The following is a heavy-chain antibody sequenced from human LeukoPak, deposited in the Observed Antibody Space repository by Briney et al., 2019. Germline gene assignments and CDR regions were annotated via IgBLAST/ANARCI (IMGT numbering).Heavy chain of an antibody. J-gene: IGHJ4*02. CDR2: INHSGST. D-gene: IGHD2-2*01. CDR1: GGSSSGYY. V-gene: IGHV4-34*01. Sequence: SETLSLTCAVYGGSSSGYYWSWIRQPPGKGLEWIGEINHSGSTNYNPSLKSRVTISVDTSKNQFSLKLSSVTAADTAVYYCARGVGYQLLFGVDYWGQGTLVTVSS. CDR3: ARGVGYQLLFGVDY.